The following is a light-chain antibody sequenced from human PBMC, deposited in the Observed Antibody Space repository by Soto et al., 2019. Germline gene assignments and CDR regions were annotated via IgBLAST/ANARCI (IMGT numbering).Light chain of an antibody. Sequence: QCALTQPASVSGSPGQSITISCTGTSSDVGGYNYVSWYQQHPGKAPKLMIYDVSNRPSGVSNRFSGSKSGNTASLTISGLQAEVEADYYCSSYTSSSTPCVFGGGTKLTVL. CDR1: SSDVGGYNY. CDR3: SSYTSSSTPCV. V-gene: IGLV2-14*01. J-gene: IGLJ2*01. CDR2: DVS.